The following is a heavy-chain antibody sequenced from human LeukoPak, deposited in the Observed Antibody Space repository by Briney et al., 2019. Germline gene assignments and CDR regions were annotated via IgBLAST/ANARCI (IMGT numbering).Heavy chain of an antibody. Sequence: SQTLSLTCTVSGGSISSGSYYWSWIRQHPGKGLEWIGYIYYSGSTYYNPSLKSRVTISVDTSKNQFSLKLSSVTAADTAVYYCARVDSSGYYFHWGQGTLVTVSS. V-gene: IGHV4-31*03. CDR1: GGSISSGSYY. D-gene: IGHD3-22*01. CDR2: IYYSGST. J-gene: IGHJ4*02. CDR3: ARVDSSGYYFH.